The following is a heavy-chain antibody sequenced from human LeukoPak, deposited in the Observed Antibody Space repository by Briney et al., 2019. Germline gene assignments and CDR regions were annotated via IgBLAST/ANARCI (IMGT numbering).Heavy chain of an antibody. CDR3: AKVRAMVKSPEFVWVN. CDR1: GFTVSSNY. V-gene: IGHV3-53*01. D-gene: IGHD5-18*01. Sequence: GGSLRLSCAASGFTVSSNYMSWVRQAPGKGLEWVSVIYSGGSTYYADSVKGRFTISRDNSKNTLYLQMNSLRAEDTAVYYCAKVRAMVKSPEFVWVNWGQGTLVTVSS. J-gene: IGHJ4*02. CDR2: IYSGGST.